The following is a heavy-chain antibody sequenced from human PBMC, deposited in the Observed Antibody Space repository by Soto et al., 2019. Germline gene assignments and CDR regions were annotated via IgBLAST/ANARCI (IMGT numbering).Heavy chain of an antibody. Sequence: PGGSLRLSCAASGFTFSTYGMHWVRQAPGKGLEWVAVIWYDGSNKYYADSVKGRFTISRDNSKNTLYLQMNSLRAEDTAVYYCARHSSINYYDNSGYYGSFDYWGQGTLVTVSS. CDR2: IWYDGSNK. V-gene: IGHV3-33*01. D-gene: IGHD3-22*01. J-gene: IGHJ4*02. CDR3: ARHSSINYYDNSGYYGSFDY. CDR1: GFTFSTYG.